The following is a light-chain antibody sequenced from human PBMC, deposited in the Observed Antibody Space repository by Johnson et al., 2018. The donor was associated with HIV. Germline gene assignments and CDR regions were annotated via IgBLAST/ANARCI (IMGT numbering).Light chain of an antibody. J-gene: IGLJ1*01. V-gene: IGLV1-51*01. CDR3: GTWDSSLSAYV. CDR2: DNN. CDR1: TSNIGYNY. Sequence: QSVLTQPPSVSAAPGQRVTISCSGSTSNIGYNYVSWYQQLPGTAPKLLIYDNNKRPSGIPDRFSGSQSGTSATLAIPGLPTGDEADYYCGTWDSSLSAYVFGTGTKVTVL.